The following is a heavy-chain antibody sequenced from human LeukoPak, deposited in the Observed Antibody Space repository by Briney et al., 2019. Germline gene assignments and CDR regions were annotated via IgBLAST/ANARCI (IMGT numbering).Heavy chain of an antibody. Sequence: PSETLSLTCTVSGGSISSGDYYWSWIRHPPGKGLEWIGYIYYSGSTYYNPSLKSRVTISVDTSKNQFSLKLSSVTAADTAVYYCARYCSSTSCYDYDAFDIWGQGTMVTVSS. D-gene: IGHD2-2*01. CDR1: GGSISSGDYY. CDR3: ARYCSSTSCYDYDAFDI. J-gene: IGHJ3*02. V-gene: IGHV4-30-4*01. CDR2: IYYSGST.